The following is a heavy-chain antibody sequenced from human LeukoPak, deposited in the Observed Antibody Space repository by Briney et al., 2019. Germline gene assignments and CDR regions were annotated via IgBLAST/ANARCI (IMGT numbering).Heavy chain of an antibody. J-gene: IGHJ5*02. CDR1: GGSMSSYY. Sequence: PSETLSLTCTVSGGSMSSYYWNWIRQPAGKGLEWIGRIYTSGSTNYNPSLKSRVTMSVDTSKNQFSLKLSSVTAADTAVYYCGRGFYSSGWYNWFDPWGQGILVTVSS. CDR3: GRGFYSSGWYNWFDP. V-gene: IGHV4-4*07. CDR2: IYTSGST. D-gene: IGHD6-19*01.